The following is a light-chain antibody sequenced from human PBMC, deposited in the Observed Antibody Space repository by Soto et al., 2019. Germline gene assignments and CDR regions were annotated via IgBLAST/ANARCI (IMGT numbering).Light chain of an antibody. CDR3: QQHNSFSIT. V-gene: IGKV1-5*03. CDR1: QTVKHY. CDR2: KAS. Sequence: IPVAQSASTLCRSVWDRFTINNQASQTVKHYLAWYQQKPGKAPNLLIYKASTLKSGVPSRFSGSGSGTEVTLIINRLQADDFATYYCQQHNSFSITFGQGTRLEIK. J-gene: IGKJ5*01.